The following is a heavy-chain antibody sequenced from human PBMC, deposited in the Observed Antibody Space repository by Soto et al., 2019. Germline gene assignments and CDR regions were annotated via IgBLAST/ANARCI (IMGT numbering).Heavy chain of an antibody. CDR1: GFTFSSYG. V-gene: IGHV3-33*01. CDR3: ARDLPPGRPPYYYRAV. J-gene: IGHJ6*03. CDR2: IWYDGSNK. D-gene: IGHD3-10*01. Sequence: QVQLVESGGGVVQPGRSLRLSCAASGFTFSSYGMHWVRQAPGKGLEWVAVIWYDGSNKYYADSVKGRFTISRDNSKNTLYLKMNSGSAGNRAVYSCARDLPPGRPPYYYRAVGGKGTAVPVPS.